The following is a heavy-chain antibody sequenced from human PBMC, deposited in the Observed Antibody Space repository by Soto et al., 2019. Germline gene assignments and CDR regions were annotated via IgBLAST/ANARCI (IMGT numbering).Heavy chain of an antibody. J-gene: IGHJ6*02. CDR3: AREPKVIMGYYSYYGMDV. D-gene: IGHD3-3*01. CDR2: IYYSGST. CDR1: GGSISSGGYY. Sequence: KTSETLSLTCTVSGGSISSGGYYWSWIRQHPGKGLEWIGYIYYSGSTYYNPSLKSRVTISVDTSKNQFSLKLSSVTAADTAVYYCAREPKVIMGYYSYYGMDVWGQGTTVTVSS. V-gene: IGHV4-31*03.